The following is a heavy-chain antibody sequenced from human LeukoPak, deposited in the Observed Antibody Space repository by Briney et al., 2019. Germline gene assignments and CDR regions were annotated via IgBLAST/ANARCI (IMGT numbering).Heavy chain of an antibody. CDR2: ISSSSGNI. CDR3: ARDLAGGRFDL. CDR1: GFIFRTYT. D-gene: IGHD1-14*01. V-gene: IGHV3-21*01. J-gene: IGHJ5*02. Sequence: GGSLRLSCTASGFIFRTYTMNWVRQAPGKGLEWVSYISSSSGNIYYADSMKGRFTISRDNTRNSLYLQMNSLRAEDTAVYYCARDLAGGRFDLAGQGTLVTVSS.